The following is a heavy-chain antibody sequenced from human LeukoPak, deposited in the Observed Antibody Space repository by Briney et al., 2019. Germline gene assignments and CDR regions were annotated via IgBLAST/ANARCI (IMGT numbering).Heavy chain of an antibody. V-gene: IGHV4-34*01. J-gene: IGHJ4*02. D-gene: IGHD3-22*01. CDR2: ISYSGST. CDR1: GGSFSAYY. CDR3: ARVGFYYDSSGYRHYYFDY. Sequence: SETLSLTCAVYGGSFSAYYWSWVRQTPGKGLAWIGSISYSGSTYYNPSLKSRVTISVDTSKNQFSLKLSSVTAADTAVYYCARVGFYYDSSGYRHYYFDYWGQGTLVTVSS.